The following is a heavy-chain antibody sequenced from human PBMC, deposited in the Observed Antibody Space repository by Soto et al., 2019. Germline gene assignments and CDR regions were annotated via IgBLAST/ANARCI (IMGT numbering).Heavy chain of an antibody. J-gene: IGHJ5*02. V-gene: IGHV1-24*01. CDR3: ATDPLLLWFGDRTWFDP. CDR1: GYTLTELS. Sequence: GPSVKVSCKVSGYTLTELSMHWVRQAPGKGLEWMGGFDPEDGETIYAQKFQGRVTMTEDTSTDTAYMELSSLRSEDTAVYYCATDPLLLWFGDRTWFDPWGQGTLVTVSS. D-gene: IGHD3-10*01. CDR2: FDPEDGET.